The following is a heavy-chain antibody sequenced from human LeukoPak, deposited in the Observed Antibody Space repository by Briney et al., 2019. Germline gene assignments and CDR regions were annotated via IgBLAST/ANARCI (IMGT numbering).Heavy chain of an antibody. Sequence: GESLNISCKGSGFSFTSYWIAWVRQMPGKGLEWMGNIYPGDSDIRYSPSFRGQVTISADKSISTAYLQWGSLKASDTAVYYCARLASGSYYYYYYYMDVWGKGTTVTVSS. V-gene: IGHV5-51*01. CDR2: IYPGDSDI. CDR3: ARLASGSYYYYYYYMDV. CDR1: GFSFTSYW. D-gene: IGHD3-10*01. J-gene: IGHJ6*03.